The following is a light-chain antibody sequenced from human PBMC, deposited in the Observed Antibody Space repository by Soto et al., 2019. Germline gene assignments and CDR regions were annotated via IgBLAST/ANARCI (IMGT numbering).Light chain of an antibody. CDR1: QSISSY. Sequence: DIQMTQSPSSLSASLGDRVTITCRASQSISSYLNWYKQKPGKAPKLLIYAATSLKSGVPSRFSGSGSATDFTLTISSLQPEDFATYYYQQSYSTPITFGQGTRLE. J-gene: IGKJ5*01. V-gene: IGKV1-39*01. CDR2: AAT. CDR3: QQSYSTPIT.